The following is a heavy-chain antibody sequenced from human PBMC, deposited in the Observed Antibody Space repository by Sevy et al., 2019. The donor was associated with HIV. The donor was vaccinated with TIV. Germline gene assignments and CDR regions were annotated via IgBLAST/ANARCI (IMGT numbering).Heavy chain of an antibody. V-gene: IGHV1-69*06. J-gene: IGHJ3*02. Sequence: ASVKVSCKASGGTFSSYAISWVRQAPGQGLEWMGGIIPIFGTANYAQRFQGRVTITADKSTSTAYMELSSLRSEDTAVYYCAGPITMVRGVIKGPGAFDIWGQGTMVTVSS. D-gene: IGHD3-10*01. CDR2: IIPIFGTA. CDR3: AGPITMVRGVIKGPGAFDI. CDR1: GGTFSSYA.